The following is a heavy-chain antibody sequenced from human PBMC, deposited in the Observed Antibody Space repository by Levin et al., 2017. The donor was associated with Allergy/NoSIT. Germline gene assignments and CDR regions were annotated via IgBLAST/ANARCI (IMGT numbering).Heavy chain of an antibody. J-gene: IGHJ6*02. CDR1: GFTFEDYA. CDR3: ARDRQLAWSYYYGMDV. V-gene: IGHV3-9*01. Sequence: SLKISCVASGFTFEDYAMFWVRQAPGKGLEWVAGITWKSTNMGYADSVKGRFTISRDNAKKSLSLQMNSLRAEDTAVYYCARDRQLAWSYYYGMDVWGQGTTVTVSS. CDR2: ITWKSTNM. D-gene: IGHD3-3*01.